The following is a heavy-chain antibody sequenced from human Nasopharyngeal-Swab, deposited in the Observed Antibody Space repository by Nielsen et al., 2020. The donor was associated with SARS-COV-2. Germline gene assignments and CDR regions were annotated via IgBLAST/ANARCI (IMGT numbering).Heavy chain of an antibody. J-gene: IGHJ4*02. CDR2: IYYSGST. Sequence: SETLSLTCTVSGGSIGSGDYYWSWIRQPPGKGLEWIGYIYYSGSTYYNPSLKSRVTISVDTSKNQFSLKLSSVTAADTAVYYCARDYGGRNYYDSSGYYYQGYWGQGTLITVSS. CDR3: ARDYGGRNYYDSSGYYYQGY. D-gene: IGHD3-22*01. V-gene: IGHV4-30-4*08. CDR1: GGSIGSGDYY.